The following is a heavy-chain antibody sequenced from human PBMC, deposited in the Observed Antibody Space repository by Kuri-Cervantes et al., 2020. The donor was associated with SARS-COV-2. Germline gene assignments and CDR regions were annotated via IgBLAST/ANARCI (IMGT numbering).Heavy chain of an antibody. J-gene: IGHJ4*02. CDR1: GYSFTSYW. D-gene: IGHD3-10*01. V-gene: IGHV5-10-1*01. CDR2: IDPSDSYI. CDR3: ASNYYGSGK. Sequence: KVSCKGSGYSFTSYWISWVRQMPGKGLEWMGRIDPSDSYINYSPSFQGHVTISADKSISTAYLQWSSLKASDTAMYYCASNYYGSGKWGQGTLVTVSS.